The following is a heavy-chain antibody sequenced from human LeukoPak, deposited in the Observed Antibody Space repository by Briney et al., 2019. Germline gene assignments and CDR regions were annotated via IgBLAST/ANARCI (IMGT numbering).Heavy chain of an antibody. D-gene: IGHD2-8*01. J-gene: IGHJ4*02. CDR1: GYTLTELS. Sequence: GASVKVSCKVSGYTLTELSMHWVRQARGKGREWMGGFDPEDGETIYAQKFQGRVTMTEDTSTDTAYMELSSLRSEGTAVYYCLSTNGDYWAREPWSPSPQ. CDR2: FDPEDGET. CDR3: LSTNGDY. V-gene: IGHV1-24*01.